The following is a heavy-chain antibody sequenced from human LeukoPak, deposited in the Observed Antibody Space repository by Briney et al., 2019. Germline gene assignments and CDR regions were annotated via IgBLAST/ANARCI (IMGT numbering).Heavy chain of an antibody. CDR2: INSDGSST. J-gene: IGHJ4*01. D-gene: IGHD3-10*01. V-gene: IGHV3-74*01. Sequence: PWGSPVLSCAASGFTFSTYWMHWVRQAPGKGLVWVSRINSDGSSTNYADSVKGRFTISRDNAKNTRYLQMNSVRAEDTAMYYCARAVYYSNYLGYWGQGTLVSCSS. CDR3: ARAVYYSNYLGY. CDR1: GFTFSTYW.